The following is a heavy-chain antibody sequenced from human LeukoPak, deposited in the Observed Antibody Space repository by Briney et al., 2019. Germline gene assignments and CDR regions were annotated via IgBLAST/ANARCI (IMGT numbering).Heavy chain of an antibody. CDR3: ARGYETPLVCSGGSCYSWSQLSGYYYYYMDV. D-gene: IGHD2-15*01. Sequence: ASVKVSCKASGYTFTSYDINWVRQATGQGLEWMGWMNPNSGNTGYAQKFQGRVTMTRNTSISTAYMELSSLRSEDTAVYYCARGYETPLVCSGGSCYSWSQLSGYYYYYMDVWGKGTTVTISS. V-gene: IGHV1-8*01. J-gene: IGHJ6*03. CDR2: MNPNSGNT. CDR1: GYTFTSYD.